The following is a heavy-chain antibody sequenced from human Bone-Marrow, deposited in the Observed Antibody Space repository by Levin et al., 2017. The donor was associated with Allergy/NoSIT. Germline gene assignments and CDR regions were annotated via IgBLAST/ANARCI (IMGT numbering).Heavy chain of an antibody. CDR3: ARALRSNGDRNWFDP. J-gene: IGHJ5*02. D-gene: IGHD6-25*01. Sequence: GGSLRLSCAASGFTFSSYTMNWVRQAPGKGLEWVSAISSSGSYIYYADSVKGRFTISRDNSKNTLYLQMNSLRAEDTAVYYCARALRSNGDRNWFDPWGQGTLVTVSS. CDR1: GFTFSSYT. V-gene: IGHV3-21*01. CDR2: ISSSGSYI.